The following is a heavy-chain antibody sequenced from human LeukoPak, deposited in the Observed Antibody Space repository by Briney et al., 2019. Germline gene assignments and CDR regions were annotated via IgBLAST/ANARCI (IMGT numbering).Heavy chain of an antibody. J-gene: IGHJ3*02. V-gene: IGHV4-34*01. Sequence: SETLSLTCAVYGGSFSGYYWSWIRQPPGKGLEWIGEINHSGSTNYNPSLKSRVTISVDTSKNQFSVKLSSVTAADTAVYYCARYTVDAFDIWGQGTMVTVSS. CDR2: INHSGST. CDR1: GGSFSGYY. CDR3: ARYTVDAFDI.